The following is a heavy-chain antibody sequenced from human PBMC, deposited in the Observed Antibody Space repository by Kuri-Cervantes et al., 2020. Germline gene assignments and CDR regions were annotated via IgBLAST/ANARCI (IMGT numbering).Heavy chain of an antibody. CDR1: GFTFSSYG. D-gene: IGHD3-10*01. J-gene: IGHJ3*02. V-gene: IGHV3-30*03. CDR3: ARPGEGSGSYGAFDI. Sequence: GESLKISCAASGFTFSSYGMHWVRQAPGKGLEWVAVISYDGSNKYYADSVKGRFTISRDNSKNTLYLQMNSLRAEDTAVYYCARPGEGSGSYGAFDIWGQGTVVTVSS. CDR2: ISYDGSNK.